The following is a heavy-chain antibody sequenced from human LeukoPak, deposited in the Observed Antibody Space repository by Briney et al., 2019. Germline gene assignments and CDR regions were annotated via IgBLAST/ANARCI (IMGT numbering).Heavy chain of an antibody. CDR2: IGTTGDT. Sequence: GGSLRLSCAASGFTFSSYDMHWVRQITGKGLEWVSAIGTTGDTYYPGSVKGRFTISRENAKNSLYLQMNSLRAGDTAVYYCARAISMVRGVNYFDYWGQGILVTVSS. V-gene: IGHV3-13*01. CDR3: ARAISMVRGVNYFDY. CDR1: GFTFSSYD. J-gene: IGHJ4*02. D-gene: IGHD3-10*01.